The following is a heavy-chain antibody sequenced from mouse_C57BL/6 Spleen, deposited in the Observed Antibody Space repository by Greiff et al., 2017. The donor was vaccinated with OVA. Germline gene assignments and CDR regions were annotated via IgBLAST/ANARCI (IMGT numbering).Heavy chain of an antibody. D-gene: IGHD1-1*01. CDR3: ALGVYYYGSSYGAMDY. CDR1: GYTFTSYW. Sequence: VQLQQPGAELVRPGSSVKLSCKASGYTFTSYWMHWVKQRPIQGLEWIGNIDPSDSETHYNQKFKDKATLTVDKSSSTAYMQLSSLTSEDSAVYYCALGVYYYGSSYGAMDYWGQGTSVTVSS. V-gene: IGHV1-52*01. CDR2: IDPSDSET. J-gene: IGHJ4*01.